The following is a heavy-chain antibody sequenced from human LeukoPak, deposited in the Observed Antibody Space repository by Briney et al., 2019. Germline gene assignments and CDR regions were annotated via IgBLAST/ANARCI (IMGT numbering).Heavy chain of an antibody. CDR1: GGSISSGTYY. CDR3: ARGQGYGLLNAVDY. Sequence: PSETLSLTCTVFGGSISSGTYYWSWIRQPAGKGLEWIGRIDTSGSTNYNPSLKSRVTISVDTSKNQFSLKLSSVTAADTAVYYCARGQGYGLLNAVDYWGQGTLVTVSS. CDR2: IDTSGST. J-gene: IGHJ4*02. V-gene: IGHV4-61*02. D-gene: IGHD5-18*01.